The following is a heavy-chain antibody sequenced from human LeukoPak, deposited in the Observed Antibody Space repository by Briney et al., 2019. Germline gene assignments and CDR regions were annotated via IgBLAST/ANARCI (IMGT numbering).Heavy chain of an antibody. CDR3: ATSYYYGSGSYYPWAY. D-gene: IGHD3-10*01. V-gene: IGHV4-59*01. CDR1: GGSISSYY. Sequence: SETLSLTCTVSGGSISSYYWSWIRQPPGKGLEWIGYIYYSGSTNYNPSLKSRVTISVDTSKNQFSLKLISVTAADTAVYYCATSYYYGSGSYYPWAYWGQGTLVTVSS. J-gene: IGHJ4*02. CDR2: IYYSGST.